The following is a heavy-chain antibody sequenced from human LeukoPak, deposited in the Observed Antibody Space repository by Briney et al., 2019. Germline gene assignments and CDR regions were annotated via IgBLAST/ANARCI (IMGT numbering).Heavy chain of an antibody. D-gene: IGHD3-10*01. CDR3: ARQTVLLWFGEPYYFDY. J-gene: IGHJ4*02. Sequence: GGSLRLSCEASGFTFSSYWMSWVRQAPGKGLEWVADIKQDGSEKKYLDSVKGRFTISRDNAKNSMYLQMNSLRAEDTAVYYCARQTVLLWFGEPYYFDYWGQGTLVTVSS. CDR1: GFTFSSYW. V-gene: IGHV3-7*01. CDR2: IKQDGSEK.